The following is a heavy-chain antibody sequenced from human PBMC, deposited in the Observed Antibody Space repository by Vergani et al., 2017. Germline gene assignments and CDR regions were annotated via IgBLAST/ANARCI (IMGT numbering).Heavy chain of an antibody. CDR1: GASIRSSNYY. J-gene: IGHJ5*02. Sequence: QLQLQESGPGLVKPSATLSLTCSVSGASIRSSNYYWGWIRQPPGKGLEWIAIIYYSGSTYYNPSLKSRVTISVDTSKNQFSLKLSSVTAADTAVYFCAGHSTVEWLVKLGWIDPWGQGSLVTVSS. CDR2: IYYSGST. D-gene: IGHD6-19*01. CDR3: AGHSTVEWLVKLGWIDP. V-gene: IGHV4-39*01.